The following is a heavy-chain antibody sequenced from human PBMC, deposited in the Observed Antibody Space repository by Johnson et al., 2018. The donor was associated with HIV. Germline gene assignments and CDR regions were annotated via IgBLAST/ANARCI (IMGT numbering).Heavy chain of an antibody. CDR3: ARAGPWASSPLPFDI. CDR1: GFTFSSYD. CDR2: IGTAGDT. Sequence: VQLVESGGGLIQPGGSLRLSCAASGFTFSSYDMHWVRQTTGKGLEWVSAIGTAGDTYYPSSVKGRFTISRENAKNSLYLQMNSLRAGDTAVYYCARAGPWASSPLPFDIWGQGTMVSVSS. V-gene: IGHV3-13*01. J-gene: IGHJ3*02. D-gene: IGHD2-2*01.